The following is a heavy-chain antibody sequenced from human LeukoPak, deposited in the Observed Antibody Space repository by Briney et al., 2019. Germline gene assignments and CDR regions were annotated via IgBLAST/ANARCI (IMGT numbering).Heavy chain of an antibody. CDR1: GGTFSSYA. J-gene: IGHJ6*02. V-gene: IGHV1-69*13. Sequence: SVKVSFKASGGTFSSYAISWVRQAPGQGLEWMGGIIPIFGTANYAQKFQGRVTITADESTSTAYMELSSLRSEDTAVYYCASQDFWSGYDRYYYGMDVWGQGTMVTVSS. CDR2: IIPIFGTA. D-gene: IGHD3-3*01. CDR3: ASQDFWSGYDRYYYGMDV.